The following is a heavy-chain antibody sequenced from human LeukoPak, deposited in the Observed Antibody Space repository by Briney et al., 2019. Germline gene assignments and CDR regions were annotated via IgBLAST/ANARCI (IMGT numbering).Heavy chain of an antibody. J-gene: IGHJ3*02. CDR1: GFTFSTYW. Sequence: PGGSLRLSCAASGFTFSTYWMHWVRQAPGKGLVWVSRINTDGSSTSYADSVKGRFTISRDNAKNTLYLQMNSLRAEDTAVYYCARDGNGGNPSIWGQGTMVTVSS. CDR3: ARDGNGGNPSI. D-gene: IGHD4-23*01. CDR2: INTDGSST. V-gene: IGHV3-74*01.